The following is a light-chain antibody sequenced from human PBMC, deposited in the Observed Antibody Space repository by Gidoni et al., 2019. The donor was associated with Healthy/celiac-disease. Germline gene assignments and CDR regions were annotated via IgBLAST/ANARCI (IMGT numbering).Light chain of an antibody. CDR3: SSYTSSSTLE. Sequence: SGSPGQSITISCTGTSSDVGGYNYVSWYQQHPGKAPKLMIYEVSNRPSGVSNRFSGSKSGNTASLTISGLQAEDEADYYCSSYTSSSTLEFGGGTKLTVL. CDR2: EVS. CDR1: SSDVGGYNY. J-gene: IGLJ2*01. V-gene: IGLV2-14*01.